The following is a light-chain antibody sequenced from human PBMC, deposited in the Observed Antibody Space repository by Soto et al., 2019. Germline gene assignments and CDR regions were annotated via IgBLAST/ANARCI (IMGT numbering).Light chain of an antibody. CDR3: QQANSYPLT. V-gene: IGKV1-12*01. CDR2: EAS. Sequence: DLHMTQSPSSVSASVGDRVTITCRASQTVRSWLAWYQQKPGETPRVLICEASYLESGVPSRFTASGSGTDFTLTINGLQSEDFATYYCQQANSYPLTFGGGTKVEV. CDR1: QTVRSW. J-gene: IGKJ4*01.